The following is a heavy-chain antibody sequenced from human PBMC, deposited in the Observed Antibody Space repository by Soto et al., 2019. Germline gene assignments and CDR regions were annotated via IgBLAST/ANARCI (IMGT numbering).Heavy chain of an antibody. D-gene: IGHD6-19*01. V-gene: IGHV4-4*02. Sequence: PSETLSLTCVVSGGPISSSSWWTWVRQPPGKGLEWIGEIYHSESTNYNPSLMSRVTISMDTSKNHFSLTLTSVTAADTAIYFCARISDDSGSYRYFDHWGQGTLVTGSS. J-gene: IGHJ4*02. CDR1: GGPISSSSW. CDR2: IYHSEST. CDR3: ARISDDSGSYRYFDH.